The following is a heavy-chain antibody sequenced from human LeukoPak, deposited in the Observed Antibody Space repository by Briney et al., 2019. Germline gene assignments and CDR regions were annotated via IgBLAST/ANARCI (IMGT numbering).Heavy chain of an antibody. V-gene: IGHV4-34*01. CDR1: GGSFSGYY. CDR2: INHSGST. Sequence: SETLSLTCAVYGGSFSGYYWIWIRQPPGKGLEWIGEINHSGSTNYNPSLKSRVTISVDTSKNQLSLKLSSVTAADTAVYYCASGLGYCTNGVCFSADDIDYWGQGTLVTVSS. D-gene: IGHD2-8*01. J-gene: IGHJ4*02. CDR3: ASGLGYCTNGVCFSADDIDY.